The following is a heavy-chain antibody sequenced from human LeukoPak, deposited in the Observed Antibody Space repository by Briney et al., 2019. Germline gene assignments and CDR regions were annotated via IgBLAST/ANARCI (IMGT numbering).Heavy chain of an antibody. CDR2: ISSGSTTI. V-gene: IGHV3-48*04. Sequence: GGSLRLSCAASGFTFSSYHMNWVRQAPGKGLEWVSYISSGSTTIYYADSVKGRFTISRDNAKNSLYLQMNSLRAEDTAVYYCASNSLIRGKGTDYWGQGTLVTVSS. CDR3: ASNSLIRGKGTDY. D-gene: IGHD3-10*01. CDR1: GFTFSSYH. J-gene: IGHJ4*02.